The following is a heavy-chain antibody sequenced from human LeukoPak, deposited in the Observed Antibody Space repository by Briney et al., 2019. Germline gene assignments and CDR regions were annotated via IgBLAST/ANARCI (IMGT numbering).Heavy chain of an antibody. CDR3: ARGPSPYYYDSSGPIDY. CDR2: ISAYNGNT. J-gene: IGHJ4*02. Sequence: GASVKVSCKASGYTFTSYGISWVRQAPGQGLEWMGWISAYNGNTNYAQKLQGRVTMTTDTSTSTAYMQLSSLTSDDTAVYYCARGPSPYYYDSSGPIDYWGQGTLITVSS. D-gene: IGHD3-22*01. CDR1: GYTFTSYG. V-gene: IGHV1-18*01.